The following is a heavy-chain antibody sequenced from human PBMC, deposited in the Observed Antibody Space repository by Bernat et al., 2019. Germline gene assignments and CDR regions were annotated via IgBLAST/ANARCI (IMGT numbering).Heavy chain of an antibody. Sequence: EVQLVESGGGLVQPGGSLRLSCAASGFTFSSYWMHWVRQAPGKGLVWVSTISDGGSTIYYGDSVRGRFTISRDNAKNSLYLQMNSLRAEDTAVYYCARDLLRGGTGGYDMWGQGTMVTVSS. CDR2: ISDGGSTI. CDR1: GFTFSSYW. CDR3: ARDLLRGGTGGYDM. V-gene: IGHV3-48*04. D-gene: IGHD1-14*01. J-gene: IGHJ3*02.